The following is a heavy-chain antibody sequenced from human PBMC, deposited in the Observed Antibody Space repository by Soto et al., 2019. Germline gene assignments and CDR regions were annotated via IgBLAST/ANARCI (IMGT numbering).Heavy chain of an antibody. CDR2: ISYDGNNK. J-gene: IGHJ4*02. Sequence: QVQLVESGGGVVQPGGSLRLSCAASEFTFSNYAMHWVRQPPGKGLQWLAVISYDGNNKHYADSVEGRFTISRDNSKNTVYLQMNSLRLEDTAVYYCARGPSYSDSYFDYWGQGTLVTVSS. V-gene: IGHV3-30*03. D-gene: IGHD4-17*01. CDR3: ARGPSYSDSYFDY. CDR1: EFTFSNYA.